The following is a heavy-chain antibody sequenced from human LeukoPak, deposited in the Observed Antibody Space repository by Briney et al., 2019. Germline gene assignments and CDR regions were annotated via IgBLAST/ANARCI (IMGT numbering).Heavy chain of an antibody. CDR3: ARVLTYFDY. CDR1: GFTFRRYW. CDR2: IKQDGSEK. J-gene: IGHJ4*02. V-gene: IGHV3-7*04. Sequence: GGSLRLSCAASGFTFRRYWMSWARQASGKGLEWVANIKQDGSEKYYVDSVKGRFTISRDNAKNSLYLQMNSLRAEDTAVYYCARVLTYFDYWGQGTLVTVSS.